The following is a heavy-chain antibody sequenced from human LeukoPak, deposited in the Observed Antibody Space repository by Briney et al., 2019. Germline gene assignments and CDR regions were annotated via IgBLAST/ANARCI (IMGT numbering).Heavy chain of an antibody. Sequence: PSETLSLTCTVSGGSISSYHWSWIRQPAGKGLEWIGRMYTSGSTKYNPSLKSRVTMSVDTSKNQFSLKVSSVTAADTAVYYCATDGGNGLDCWGQGTLVTVSS. D-gene: IGHD2-15*01. V-gene: IGHV4-4*07. J-gene: IGHJ5*01. CDR3: ATDGGNGLDC. CDR1: GGSISSYH. CDR2: MYTSGST.